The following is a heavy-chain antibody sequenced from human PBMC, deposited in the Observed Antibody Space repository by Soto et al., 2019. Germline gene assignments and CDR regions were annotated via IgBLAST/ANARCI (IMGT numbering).Heavy chain of an antibody. Sequence: SETLSLTCAVSGGSISSSNWWSWVRQPPGKGLEWIGKIYHSGSTNYNPSLKSRVTISVDKSKNQFSLKLSSVTAADTAVYYCARGVGAVAGFFDYWGQGTLVTVSS. CDR1: GGSISSSNW. J-gene: IGHJ4*02. CDR3: ARGVGAVAGFFDY. CDR2: IYHSGST. D-gene: IGHD6-19*01. V-gene: IGHV4-4*02.